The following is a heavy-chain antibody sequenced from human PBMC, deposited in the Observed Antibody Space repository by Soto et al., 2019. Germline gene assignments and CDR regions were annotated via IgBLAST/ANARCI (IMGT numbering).Heavy chain of an antibody. CDR2: ITSGGDT. CDR1: GFTFSNYA. V-gene: IGHV3-23*01. Sequence: EVQLLESGGGLVQPGGSLRLFCAASGFTFSNYAMTWVRQAPGKGLEWVSTITSGGDTYFGDTVKGRFSISRDISNSTLYLQMDSLRAEDTAVYYCAKTDKFNSQSSGWANRFDSWGQGTLVTVSS. CDR3: AKTDKFNSQSSGWANRFDS. J-gene: IGHJ4*02. D-gene: IGHD6-19*01.